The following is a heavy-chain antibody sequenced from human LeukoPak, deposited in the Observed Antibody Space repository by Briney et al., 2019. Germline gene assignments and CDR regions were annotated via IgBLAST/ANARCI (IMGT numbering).Heavy chain of an antibody. J-gene: IGHJ1*01. CDR3: ATWGYSSGHPEH. CDR1: GYTLTELS. V-gene: IGHV1-24*01. CDR2: FDPEDGET. Sequence: ASVKVSCKVSGYTLTELSMHWVRQAPGKGFEWMGGFDPEDGETIYAQKFQGRVTMTEDTSTDTAYMELSSLRSEDTAVYYCATWGYSSGHPEHWGQGTLVTVSS. D-gene: IGHD6-19*01.